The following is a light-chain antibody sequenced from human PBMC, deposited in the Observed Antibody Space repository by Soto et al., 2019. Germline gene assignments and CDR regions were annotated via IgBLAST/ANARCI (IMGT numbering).Light chain of an antibody. CDR1: SSDVGSYNH. CDR2: EVS. V-gene: IGLV2-23*02. Sequence: QSALTQPASVSGSPGQSITISCTGTSSDVGSYNHVSWYQQHTGKAPKFMIYEVSQRPSGVSNRFSGSKSGNTASLTISGLQADDEANYYCCSYAGDSTWVFGGWTKLTVL. CDR3: CSYAGDSTWV. J-gene: IGLJ3*02.